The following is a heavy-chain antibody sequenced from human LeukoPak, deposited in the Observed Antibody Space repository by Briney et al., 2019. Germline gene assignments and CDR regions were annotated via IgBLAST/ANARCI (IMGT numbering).Heavy chain of an antibody. V-gene: IGHV1-18*01. CDR3: ASGGPIVGASLGYNY. CDR1: GYTFTSYG. J-gene: IGHJ4*02. Sequence: GASVKVSCKASGYTFTSYGISWVRQAPVQGLEWMGWISAYNGNTNYAQKLQGRVTMTTDTSTSTAYMELRSLRSDDTAVYYCASGGPIVGASLGYNYWGQGTLVTVSS. D-gene: IGHD1-26*01. CDR2: ISAYNGNT.